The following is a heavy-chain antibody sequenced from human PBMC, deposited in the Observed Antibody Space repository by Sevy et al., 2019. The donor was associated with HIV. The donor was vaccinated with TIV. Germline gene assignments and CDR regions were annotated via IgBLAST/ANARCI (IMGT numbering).Heavy chain of an antibody. D-gene: IGHD1-1*01. CDR2: ISLDGGST. CDR1: GFTFDDYA. V-gene: IGHV3-43D*04. CDR3: AKDRNHGMDV. J-gene: IGHJ6*02. Sequence: GGSLRLSCAASGFTFDDYAMHWVRQAPGKGLEWVSLISLDGGSTYYADSVKGRFTISRDNSKNSLYLQMNSLRAEDTALYYCAKDRNHGMDVWGQGTTVTVSS.